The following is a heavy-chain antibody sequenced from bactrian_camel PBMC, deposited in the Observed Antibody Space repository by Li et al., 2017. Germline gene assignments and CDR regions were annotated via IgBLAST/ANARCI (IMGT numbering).Heavy chain of an antibody. CDR3: ATRDGAAYNY. D-gene: IGHD1*01. CDR2: IYTGGGST. V-gene: IGHV3-2*01. Sequence: HVQLVESGGGLVQPGGPLRLSCAASAFTFSSYYMMSWVRQAPGKGLEWVSGIYTGGGSTYYTDSVKGRFTISRDNAKNTVYLQMNSLRSEDTALYYCATRDGAAYNYWGQGTQVTV. J-gene: IGHJ4*01. CDR1: AFTFSSYY.